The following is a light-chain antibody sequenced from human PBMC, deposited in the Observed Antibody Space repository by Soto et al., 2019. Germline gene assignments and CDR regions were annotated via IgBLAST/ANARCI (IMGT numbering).Light chain of an antibody. CDR1: QSVPRNY. CDR2: DAS. V-gene: IGKV3D-20*01. J-gene: IGKJ1*01. CDR3: QQYDRSPWT. Sequence: VVLTQSPATLSLSPGERATLSCGASQSVPRNYLAWYQQKSGLAPRLLMYDASIRAAGIPDRFSGSGSGTDFTLTISRLEPEDFAVYYCQQYDRSPWTFGQGTKVDIK.